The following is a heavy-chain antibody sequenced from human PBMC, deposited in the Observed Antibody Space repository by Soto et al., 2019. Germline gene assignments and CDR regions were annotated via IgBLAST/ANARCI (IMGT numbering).Heavy chain of an antibody. D-gene: IGHD5-12*01. J-gene: IGHJ5*02. CDR1: GFTFRSYS. CDR3: ARESGSPGFDP. CDR2: ISSSSSYI. Sequence: GGSLRLSCAASGFTFRSYSMNWVRQAPGKGLECVSSISSSSSYIYYADSVKGRFTISRDNAKNSLYLQMNSLRAEDTAVYYCARESGSPGFDPWGQGTLVTVSS. V-gene: IGHV3-21*01.